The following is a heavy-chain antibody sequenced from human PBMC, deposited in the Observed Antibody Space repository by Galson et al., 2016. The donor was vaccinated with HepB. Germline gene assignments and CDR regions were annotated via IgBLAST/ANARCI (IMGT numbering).Heavy chain of an antibody. Sequence: PALVKPTQTLTLTCAFSGFSLSTSGVAVGWIRQAPGEALEWLALIYWDDDKRCRPSLKRRLTITKDTTKNQVALTMTNVDPADTGTYYCAHRQDSGRLSFDYWGQGSLVTVSS. D-gene: IGHD3-10*01. CDR1: GFSLSTSGVA. CDR3: AHRQDSGRLSFDY. J-gene: IGHJ4*02. V-gene: IGHV2-5*02. CDR2: IYWDDDK.